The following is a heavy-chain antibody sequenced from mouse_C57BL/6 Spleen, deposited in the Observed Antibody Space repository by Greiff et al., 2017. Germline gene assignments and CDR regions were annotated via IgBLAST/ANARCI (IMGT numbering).Heavy chain of an antibody. D-gene: IGHD1-1*01. CDR1: GYAFSSYW. CDR2: IYPGDGDT. J-gene: IGHJ2*01. V-gene: IGHV1-80*01. CDR3: ARGTTVVEGGY. Sequence: VKLQQSGAELVKPGASVKISCKASGYAFSSYWMNWVKQRPGKGLEWIGQIYPGDGDTNYNGKFKGKATLTADKSSSTAYMQLSSLTSEDSAVYFCARGTTVVEGGYWGQGTTLTVSS.